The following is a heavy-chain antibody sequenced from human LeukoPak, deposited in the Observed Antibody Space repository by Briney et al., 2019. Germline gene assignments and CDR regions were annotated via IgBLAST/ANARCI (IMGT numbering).Heavy chain of an antibody. D-gene: IGHD1-26*01. V-gene: IGHV3-30*02. CDR3: ARDRGIVGTTGYYYMDV. CDR1: GFTFSSYG. CDR2: IRYDGSNK. J-gene: IGHJ6*03. Sequence: TGGSLRLSCAASGFTFSSYGMHWVRQAPGKGLEWVAFIRYDGSNKYYADSVKGRFTISRDNSKNTLYLQMNSLRAEDTAVYYCARDRGIVGTTGYYYMDVWGKGTTVTVSS.